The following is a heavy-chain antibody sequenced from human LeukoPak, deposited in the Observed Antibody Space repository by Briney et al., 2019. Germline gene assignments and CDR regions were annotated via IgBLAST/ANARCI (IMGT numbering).Heavy chain of an antibody. CDR2: ISYDGSNK. CDR1: GFTFSSYA. D-gene: IGHD2-2*01. CDR3: ARGFEDIVVVPAARLPATAIPPGY. J-gene: IGHJ4*02. V-gene: IGHV3-30-3*01. Sequence: GGSLRLSCAASGFTFSSYAMHWVRQAPGKGLEWVAVISYDGSNKYYADSVKGRFTISRDNSKNTLYLQMNSLRAEDTAVYYCARGFEDIVVVPAARLPATAIPPGYWGQGTLVTVSS.